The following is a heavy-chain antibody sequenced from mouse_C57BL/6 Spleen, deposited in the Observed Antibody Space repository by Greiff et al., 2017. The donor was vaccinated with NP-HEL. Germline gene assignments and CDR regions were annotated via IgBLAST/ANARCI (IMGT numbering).Heavy chain of an antibody. V-gene: IGHV1-82*01. CDR2: IYPGDGDT. D-gene: IGHD2-4*01. CDR3: ARSGYDYENYFDY. CDR1: GYAFSSSW. J-gene: IGHJ2*01. Sequence: QVQLQQSGPELVKPGASVKISCKASGYAFSSSWMNWVKQRPGKGLEWIGRIYPGDGDTNYNGKFKGKATLTADKSSSTAYMQLSSLTSEDSAVYFCARSGYDYENYFDYWGQGTTLTVSS.